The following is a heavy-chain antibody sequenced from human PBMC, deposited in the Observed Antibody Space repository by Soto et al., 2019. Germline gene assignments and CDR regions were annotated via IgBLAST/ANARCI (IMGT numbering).Heavy chain of an antibody. CDR1: GYTFTTYF. J-gene: IGHJ6*02. Sequence: GASVKGSCKASGYTFTTYFIHWVRQAPGQRLERKGIINPSGGSTSYAQKFQGRVTMTRDTSTSTVYMELSSLRSEDTAVYYCARVYRRDGYKAGYYYYGMDVWGQGTTVTVSS. CDR2: INPSGGST. D-gene: IGHD5-12*01. CDR3: ARVYRRDGYKAGYYYYGMDV. V-gene: IGHV1-46*01.